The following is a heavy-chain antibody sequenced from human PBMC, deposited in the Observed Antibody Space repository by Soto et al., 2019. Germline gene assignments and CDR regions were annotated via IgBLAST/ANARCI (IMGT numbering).Heavy chain of an antibody. V-gene: IGHV4-34*01. Sequence: QVQLQQWGAGLLKPSETLSLTCAVYGGSFSGYYWSWIRQPPGKELEWIGEINHSGSTNYNPSLKSRATISADTRKNPFSLKLSSGTAADTAVYYCATLYSSSWDWGQGTLVTVSS. CDR3: ATLYSSSWD. CDR2: INHSGST. D-gene: IGHD6-13*01. CDR1: GGSFSGYY. J-gene: IGHJ4*02.